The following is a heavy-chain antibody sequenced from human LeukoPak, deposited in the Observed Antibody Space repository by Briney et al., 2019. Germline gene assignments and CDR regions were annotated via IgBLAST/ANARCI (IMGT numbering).Heavy chain of an antibody. CDR1: GFTFSNYS. V-gene: IGHV3-48*02. Sequence: GGSLRLSCAASGFTFSNYSMNWVRQAPGKGLEWVSWISSTSNTIYYADSVKGRFTISRDNAKNSLDLQMNSLRDEDTAVYFCARPSRSTGPAYWGQGTLVTVSS. J-gene: IGHJ4*02. CDR2: ISSTSNTI. CDR3: ARPSRSTGPAY. D-gene: IGHD2-2*01.